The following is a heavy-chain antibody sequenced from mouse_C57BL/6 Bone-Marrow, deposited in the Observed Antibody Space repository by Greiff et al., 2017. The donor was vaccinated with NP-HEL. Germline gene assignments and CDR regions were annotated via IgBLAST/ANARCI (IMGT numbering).Heavy chain of an antibody. CDR2: IHPNSGST. CDR3: ASSITKPLAY. CDR1: GYTFTSYW. Sequence: QVQLKQPGAELVKPGASVKLSCKASGYTFTSYWMHWVKQRPGQGLEWIGMIHPNSGSTNYNEKFKSKATLTVDKSSSTAYMQLSSLTSEDSAVYYCASSITKPLAYWGQGTLVTVSA. D-gene: IGHD2-4*01. J-gene: IGHJ3*01. V-gene: IGHV1-64*01.